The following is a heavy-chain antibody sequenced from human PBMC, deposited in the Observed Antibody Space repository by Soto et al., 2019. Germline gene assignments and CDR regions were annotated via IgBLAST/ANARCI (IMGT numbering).Heavy chain of an antibody. J-gene: IGHJ5*02. CDR1: GFTFIYG. D-gene: IGHD2-15*01. V-gene: IGHV3-30*18. Sequence: QVQLVESGGGVVQPGTSLRLSCAASGFTFIYGMHWVRQAPGKGLEWVSFISYDGNIKYYADSVKGRFTVSKDNSGNTLHLEMSSLRIEDTAFYYCAKAGGKLLTPFDPWGQGTLVTVSP. CDR2: ISYDGNIK. CDR3: AKAGGKLLTPFDP.